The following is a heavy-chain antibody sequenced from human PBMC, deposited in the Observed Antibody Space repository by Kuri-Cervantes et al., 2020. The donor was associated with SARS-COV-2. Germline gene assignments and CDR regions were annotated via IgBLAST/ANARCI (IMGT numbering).Heavy chain of an antibody. D-gene: IGHD3-22*01. V-gene: IGHV3-30*03. CDR1: GFTFSSYG. CDR2: ISYDGSNK. J-gene: IGHJ6*03. Sequence: GESLKISCAASGFTFSSYGMHWVRQAPGKGLEWVAVISYDGSNKYYADSVKGRFTISRDNSKNTLYLQMNSLRAEDTAVYYCARDICYYDSSGYYFPSCDYYYYMDVWGKGTTVTVSS. CDR3: ARDICYYDSSGYYFPSCDYYYYMDV.